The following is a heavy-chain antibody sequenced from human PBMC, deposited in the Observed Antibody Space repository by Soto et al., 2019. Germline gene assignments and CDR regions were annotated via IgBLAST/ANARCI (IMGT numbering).Heavy chain of an antibody. CDR1: GGSISSYY. V-gene: IGHV4-59*01. CDR2: IYYSGST. Sequence: QVQLQESGPGLVKPSETLSLTCTVSGGSISSYYWSWIRQPPGMGLEWIGYIYYSGSTNYNPSLKSRVTISVDTSKNQFSLKLSSVTAADTAVYYCARGGAGYSDFDYWGQGTLVTVSS. D-gene: IGHD2-15*01. J-gene: IGHJ4*02. CDR3: ARGGAGYSDFDY.